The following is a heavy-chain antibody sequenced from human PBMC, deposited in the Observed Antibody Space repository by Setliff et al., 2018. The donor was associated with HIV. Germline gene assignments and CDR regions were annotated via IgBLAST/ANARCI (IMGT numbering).Heavy chain of an antibody. D-gene: IGHD3-3*01. CDR3: ARDLKRPNSNFWGGYPIPFDS. V-gene: IGHV7-4-1*02. Sequence: ASVKVSCKASGYTFNNYAMNWVRQAPRQGLELMGWINTNTGNPTYAQGFTGRFVFSLDTSVSTAYLQISSLKAEDTAVYFCARDLKRPNSNFWGGYPIPFDSWGQVTLVTVSS. J-gene: IGHJ4*02. CDR1: GYTFNNYA. CDR2: INTNTGNP.